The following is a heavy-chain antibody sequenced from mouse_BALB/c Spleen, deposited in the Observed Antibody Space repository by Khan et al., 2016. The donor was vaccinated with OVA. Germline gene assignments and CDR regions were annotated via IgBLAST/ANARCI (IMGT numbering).Heavy chain of an antibody. V-gene: IGHV14-1*02. CDR1: GFNIKDYY. CDR2: IDPENGNT. J-gene: IGHJ3*01. Sequence: EVQLQQSGAELVRPGALVKLSCKASGFNIKDYYIHWVKQRPEQGLEWIGGIDPENGNTIYDPKFQGKASITADTSSNTAYLQLSSLTSEDTAAYYCTRDGYSPWFAYWGQGTLVTVSA. CDR3: TRDGYSPWFAY. D-gene: IGHD2-3*01.